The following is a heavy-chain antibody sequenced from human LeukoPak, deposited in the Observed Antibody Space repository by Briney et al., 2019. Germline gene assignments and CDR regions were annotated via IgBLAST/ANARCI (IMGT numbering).Heavy chain of an antibody. V-gene: IGHV4-59*08. CDR3: ARQLVAGNSGLGY. CDR1: GGSISNYY. D-gene: IGHD4-23*01. CDR2: MYYSGST. J-gene: IGHJ4*02. Sequence: SETLSLTCTVSGGSISNYYWSWVRQPPGKGLEYIGYMYYSGSTAYIPSLKSRVTMSIDTSKNQVSLKLRSVTAADTAVYYCARQLVAGNSGLGYWGQGTLVTVSS.